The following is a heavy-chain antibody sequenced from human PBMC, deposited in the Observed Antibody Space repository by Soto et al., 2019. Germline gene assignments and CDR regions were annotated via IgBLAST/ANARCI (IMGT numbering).Heavy chain of an antibody. CDR1: GFNLEDYA. D-gene: IGHD1-26*01. Sequence: PGVSLRPSCAASGFNLEDYAMHWVRQTPGKGLELVSLIILDGGDTYYEDSVKGRFIISRDNSKNSLYLQMNSLRPEATALYYCATAYSVGPGRVSYAHGMDVWGQGTTVTVSS. CDR3: ATAYSVGPGRVSYAHGMDV. J-gene: IGHJ6*02. V-gene: IGHV3-43D*04. CDR2: IILDGGDT.